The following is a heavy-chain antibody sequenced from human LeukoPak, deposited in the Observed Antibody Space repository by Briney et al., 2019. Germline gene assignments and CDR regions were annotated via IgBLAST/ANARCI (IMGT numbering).Heavy chain of an antibody. Sequence: GGSLRLSCAASGLTFSSYGMNWVRQAPGKGLEWVSGVSGSGSSTDYADSVKGRFTISRDNSKNTLFLQMNSLRAEDTVVYYCARGIYGSGWDVWGKGTTVTVSS. D-gene: IGHD3-10*01. CDR3: ARGIYGSGWDV. J-gene: IGHJ6*04. CDR1: GLTFSSYG. CDR2: VSGSGSST. V-gene: IGHV3-23*01.